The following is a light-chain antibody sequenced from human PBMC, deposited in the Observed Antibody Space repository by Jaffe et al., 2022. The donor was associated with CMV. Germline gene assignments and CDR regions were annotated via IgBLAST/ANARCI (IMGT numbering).Light chain of an antibody. Sequence: EIMMTQSPATLSVSPGERATLSCRASQSVSSNLAWYQQKLGQAPRLLIYGASTRAAGIPARFSGSGSGTEYTLTISSLQSEDLAVYYCQQYNNWPGTFGQGTKVEIK. CDR3: QQYNNWPGT. J-gene: IGKJ1*01. CDR2: GAS. CDR1: QSVSSN. V-gene: IGKV3-15*01.